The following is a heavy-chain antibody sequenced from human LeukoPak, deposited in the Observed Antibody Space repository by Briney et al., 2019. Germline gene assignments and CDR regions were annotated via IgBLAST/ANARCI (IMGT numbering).Heavy chain of an antibody. D-gene: IGHD1-7*01. J-gene: IGHJ4*02. V-gene: IGHV1-46*01. CDR1: GYTFTSYY. Sequence: EASVTVSFTASGYTFTSYYMHWVRQAPGQGLEWMGIINPSGGSTSYAQKFQGRVTMTRDTSTSTVYMELSSLRSEDTAVYYCARDFLTGTMDYWGQGTLVTVSS. CDR2: INPSGGST. CDR3: ARDFLTGTMDY.